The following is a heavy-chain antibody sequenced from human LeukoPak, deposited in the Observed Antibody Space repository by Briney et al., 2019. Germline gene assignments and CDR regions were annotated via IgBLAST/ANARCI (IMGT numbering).Heavy chain of an antibody. J-gene: IGHJ4*02. V-gene: IGHV4-59*12. CDR2: IWYSGTT. D-gene: IGHD3-22*01. CDR3: AVQYYYDSSGYFDY. Sequence: SETLFLTCTVSDGYIRSYYWSWIRQPPGKGLEWIGNIWYSGTTNYNPSLKSRVTISVDTSKNQFSLKLSSVTAADTAVYYCAVQYYYDSSGYFDYWGQGTLVTVSS. CDR1: DGYIRSYY.